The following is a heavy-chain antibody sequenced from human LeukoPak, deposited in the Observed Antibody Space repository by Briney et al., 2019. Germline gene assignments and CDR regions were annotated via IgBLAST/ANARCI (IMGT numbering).Heavy chain of an antibody. V-gene: IGHV4-34*01. J-gene: IGHJ4*02. Sequence: PSETLSLTCAVYGGSFSGYYWSWIRQPPGKGLEWIGEINHSGSTNYNPSLKSRVTISVDTSKNQFSLKLSSVTAADTAVYYCARRYWGPRVWFDYWGQGTLVTVSS. CDR2: INHSGST. D-gene: IGHD7-27*01. CDR1: GGSFSGYY. CDR3: ARRYWGPRVWFDY.